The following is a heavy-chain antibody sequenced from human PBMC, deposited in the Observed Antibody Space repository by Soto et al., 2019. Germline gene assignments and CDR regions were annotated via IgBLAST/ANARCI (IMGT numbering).Heavy chain of an antibody. CDR1: GYTFTGYY. J-gene: IGHJ3*02. Sequence: ASVKVSCKASGYTFTGYYMHWVRQAPGQGLEWMGWINPNSGGTNYAQKFQGWVTMTRDTSISTAYMELSRLRSDDTAVYYCARDGLGTGDDAFDIWGQGTMVTVSS. CDR3: ARDGLGTGDDAFDI. V-gene: IGHV1-2*04. CDR2: INPNSGGT. D-gene: IGHD3-10*01.